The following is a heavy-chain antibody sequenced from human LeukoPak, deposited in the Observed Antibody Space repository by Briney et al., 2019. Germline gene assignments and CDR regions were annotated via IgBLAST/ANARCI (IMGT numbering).Heavy chain of an antibody. CDR2: ISAYNGNT. J-gene: IGHJ4*02. Sequence: ASVKVSCKASGYTFTSYYMHWVRQAPGQGLEWMGWISAYNGNTNYAQKLQGRVTMTTDTSTSTAYMELRSLRSDDTAVYYCARDSSGGGFDYWGQGTLVTVSS. D-gene: IGHD3-22*01. CDR3: ARDSSGGGFDY. CDR1: GYTFTSYY. V-gene: IGHV1-18*04.